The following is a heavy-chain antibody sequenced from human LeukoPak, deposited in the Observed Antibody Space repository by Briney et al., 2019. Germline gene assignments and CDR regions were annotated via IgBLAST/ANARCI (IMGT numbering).Heavy chain of an antibody. D-gene: IGHD6-13*01. Sequence: GSLRLSRAASGFTFSSYGMHWVRQAPGKGLEWVAVISYDGSNKYYADSVKGRFTISRDNSKNTLYLQMNSLRAEDTAVYYCAKDPVAGIPYDDYWGQGTLVTVSS. CDR1: GFTFSSYG. CDR2: ISYDGSNK. CDR3: AKDPVAGIPYDDY. V-gene: IGHV3-30*18. J-gene: IGHJ4*02.